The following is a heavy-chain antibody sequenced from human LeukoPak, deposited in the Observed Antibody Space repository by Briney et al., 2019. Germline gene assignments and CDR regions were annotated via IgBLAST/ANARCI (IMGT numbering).Heavy chain of an antibody. Sequence: GGSLRLSCVASGFTFDDYAMHWVRQAPGKGLEWVSGISWNSCSIGYADSVKGRFTISRDNAKNSLYLQMNSLRAEDTALYYCAKEIYDSSGFDYWGQGTLVTVSS. J-gene: IGHJ4*02. CDR3: AKEIYDSSGFDY. CDR1: GFTFDDYA. CDR2: ISWNSCSI. V-gene: IGHV3-9*01. D-gene: IGHD3-22*01.